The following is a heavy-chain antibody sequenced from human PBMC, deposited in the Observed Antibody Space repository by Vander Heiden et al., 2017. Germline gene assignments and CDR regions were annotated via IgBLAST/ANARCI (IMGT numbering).Heavy chain of an antibody. CDR3: AKDWYGGDPWGFWFDP. V-gene: IGHV3-23*01. CDR2: ISGSGGST. J-gene: IGHJ5*02. Sequence: AASGFTFSSYAMSWVRQAPGKGLEWVSAISGSGGSTYYADSVKGRFTISRDNSKNTPYLQMNSLRAEDTAVYYCAKDWYGGDPWGFWFDPWGQGTLVTVSS. D-gene: IGHD2-21*02. CDR1: GFTFSSYA.